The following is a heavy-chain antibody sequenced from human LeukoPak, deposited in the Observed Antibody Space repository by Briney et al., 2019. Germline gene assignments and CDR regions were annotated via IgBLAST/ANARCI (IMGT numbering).Heavy chain of an antibody. CDR3: VKDSSSWYGFPHFDY. D-gene: IGHD6-13*01. CDR1: GFTFSSYA. J-gene: IGHJ4*02. Sequence: QPGGSLRLSCSASGFTFSSYAMHWVRQAPGKGLEYVSAISSNGGSTYYADSAKGRFTISRDNSKNTLYLQMSSLRAEDTAVYYCVKDSSSWYGFPHFDYWGQGTLVTVSS. V-gene: IGHV3-64D*06. CDR2: ISSNGGST.